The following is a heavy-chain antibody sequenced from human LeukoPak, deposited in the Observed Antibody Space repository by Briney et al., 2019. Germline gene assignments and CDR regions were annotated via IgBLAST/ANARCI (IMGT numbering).Heavy chain of an antibody. J-gene: IGHJ5*02. Sequence: ASVKVSCKASGYTFTSYYMHRVRQAPGQGLEWMGIINPSGGSTSYAQKFQGRVTMTRDMSTSTVYMELSSLRSEDTAVYYCARDRVAAAGTGNWFDPWGQGTLVTVSS. V-gene: IGHV1-46*01. CDR3: ARDRVAAAGTGNWFDP. D-gene: IGHD6-13*01. CDR1: GYTFTSYY. CDR2: INPSGGST.